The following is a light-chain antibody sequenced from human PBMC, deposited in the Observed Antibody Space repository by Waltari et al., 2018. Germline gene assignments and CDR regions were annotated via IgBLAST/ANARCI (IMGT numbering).Light chain of an antibody. V-gene: IGKV1-39*01. CDR2: AAS. CDR1: QSISTY. J-gene: IGKJ1*01. CDR3: QQTYTSPPT. Sequence: DIQMTQSPSSLSASVGDRVSITCRASQSISTYLNWYQQKSGTIPNLLIYAASSLQSGVPSRFSGSGSGTDFTLTISSLQPEDFATYYCQQTYTSPPTFGQGTKVEIK.